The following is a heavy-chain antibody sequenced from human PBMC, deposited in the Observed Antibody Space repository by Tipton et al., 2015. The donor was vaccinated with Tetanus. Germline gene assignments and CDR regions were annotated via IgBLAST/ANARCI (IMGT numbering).Heavy chain of an antibody. J-gene: IGHJ4*02. CDR2: ISGSGGST. CDR3: AKDLRNRKRDIVVVPAAYTGFDY. V-gene: IGHV3-23*01. D-gene: IGHD2-2*01. Sequence: SLRLSCAASGFTFSSYAMSWVRQAPGKGLEWVSAISGSGGSTYYADSVKGRFTISRDNSKNTLYLQMNSLRAEDTAVYYCAKDLRNRKRDIVVVPAAYTGFDYWGQGPLVTVSS. CDR1: GFTFSSYA.